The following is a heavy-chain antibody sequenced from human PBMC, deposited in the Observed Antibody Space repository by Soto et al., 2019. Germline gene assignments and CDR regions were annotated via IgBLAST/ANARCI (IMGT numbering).Heavy chain of an antibody. CDR1: GFTFSSYW. CDR3: ARAPRDIVVVPAPGNYGMDV. V-gene: IGHV3-74*01. Sequence: GGSLRLSCAASGFTFSSYWMHWVRQAPGKGLVWVSRINSDGSSTSYADSVKGRFTISRDNAKNTLYLQMNSLRAEDTAVYYCARAPRDIVVVPAPGNYGMDVWGQGTTVTVSS. D-gene: IGHD2-2*01. J-gene: IGHJ6*02. CDR2: INSDGSST.